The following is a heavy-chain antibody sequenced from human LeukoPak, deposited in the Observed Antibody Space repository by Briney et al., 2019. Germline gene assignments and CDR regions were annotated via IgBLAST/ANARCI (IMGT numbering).Heavy chain of an antibody. D-gene: IGHD2-15*01. CDR3: ARLTLGYCSGGTCEHFDN. J-gene: IGHJ4*02. CDR1: GGSISTYY. CDR2: IYYSGSS. V-gene: IGHV4-59*08. Sequence: SETLSLTCTNSGGSISTYYWSWIRQSPGQGLEWIGYIYYSGSSSYNPALESRVTISVDTSKNQFSLKLSSVTAADAAMYYCARLTLGYCSGGTCEHFDNWGQGTLVTVSS.